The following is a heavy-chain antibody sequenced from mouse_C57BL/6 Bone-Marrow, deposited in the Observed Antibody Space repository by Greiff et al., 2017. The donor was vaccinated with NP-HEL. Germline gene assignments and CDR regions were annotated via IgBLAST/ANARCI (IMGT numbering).Heavy chain of an antibody. CDR3: ARSLWLRRGGYYAMDY. CDR1: GYTFTDYY. D-gene: IGHD2-2*01. Sequence: EVKLQESGPVLVKPGASVKMSCKASGYTFTDYYMNWVKQSHGKSLEWIGVINPYNGGTSYNQKFKGKATLTVDKSSSTAYMELDSLTSEDSAVYYCARSLWLRRGGYYAMDYWGQGTSVTVSS. CDR2: INPYNGGT. V-gene: IGHV1-19*01. J-gene: IGHJ4*01.